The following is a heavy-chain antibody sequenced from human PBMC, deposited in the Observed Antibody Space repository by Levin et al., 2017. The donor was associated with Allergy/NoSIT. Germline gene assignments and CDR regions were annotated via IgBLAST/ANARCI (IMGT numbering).Heavy chain of an antibody. CDR2: VKQDGSQR. Sequence: SGGSLRLSCAASGFTFSSYWMSWVRQAPGKGLEWVANVKQDGSQRHFVDSVKGRFTISRDNAKSSLYLQMDSLRAEDTAVYYCARELVGPTRKSSFDYWGQGALVTVSS. CDR1: GFTFSSYW. V-gene: IGHV3-7*01. J-gene: IGHJ4*02. D-gene: IGHD1-26*01. CDR3: ARELVGPTRKSSFDY.